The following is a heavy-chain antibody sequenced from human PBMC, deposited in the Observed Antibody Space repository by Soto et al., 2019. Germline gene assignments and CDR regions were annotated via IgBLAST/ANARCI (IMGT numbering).Heavy chain of an antibody. CDR1: RYSINNNNW. D-gene: IGHD3-16*02. J-gene: IGHJ4*02. CDR2: LHHGGST. V-gene: IGHV4-4*02. Sequence: SETLSLTCDVSRYSINNNNWWSWVRQPPGGGLEWIGELHHGGSTNYNPSLESRATFSVDISKNQVSLELTSVAAADTAGYYWARGVSYRWVYWGQGTLVTVAS. CDR3: ARGVSYRWVY.